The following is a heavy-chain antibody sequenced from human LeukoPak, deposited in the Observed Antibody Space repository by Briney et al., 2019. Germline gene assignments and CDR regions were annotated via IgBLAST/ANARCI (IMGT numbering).Heavy chain of an antibody. D-gene: IGHD5-18*01. J-gene: IGHJ4*02. Sequence: ASVKVSCKASGGTFSSYAISWVRQAPGQGLEWMGGIIPIFGTANYAQKFQGRVTITADESTSTAYMELSSLRSEDTAVYHCASNTAMALTTYDYWGQGTLVTVSS. CDR1: GGTFSSYA. CDR3: ASNTAMALTTYDY. CDR2: IIPIFGTA. V-gene: IGHV1-69*13.